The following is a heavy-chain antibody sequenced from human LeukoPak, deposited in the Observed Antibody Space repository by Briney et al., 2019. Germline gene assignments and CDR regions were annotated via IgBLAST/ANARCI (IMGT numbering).Heavy chain of an antibody. D-gene: IGHD6-13*01. Sequence: SETLSLTCTVSGGSISSYYWSWIRQPPAKGLEWIGSNYYSGSTNYNPSLKSRVTISVDTSKNQFSLKLSSVTAADTAVYYCARGQRGSSWYDDNWFDPWGQGTLVTVSS. CDR3: ARGQRGSSWYDDNWFDP. CDR1: GGSISSYY. J-gene: IGHJ5*02. CDR2: NYYSGST. V-gene: IGHV4-59*01.